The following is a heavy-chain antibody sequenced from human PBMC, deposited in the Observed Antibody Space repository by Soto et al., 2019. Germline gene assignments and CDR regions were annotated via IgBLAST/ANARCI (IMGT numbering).Heavy chain of an antibody. V-gene: IGHV3-23*01. Sequence: EVQLLESGGGLVQPGGSLRLSCAASGFTFSSYAMSWVRQAPGKGLEWVSAISGSGGSTYYADSVKGRFTISRDNSKNTLYLQMNSLRAQDTAVYYCAETYYYDSSGRWGAFDIWGQGTMDTVSS. CDR1: GFTFSSYA. J-gene: IGHJ3*02. CDR2: ISGSGGST. CDR3: AETYYYDSSGRWGAFDI. D-gene: IGHD3-22*01.